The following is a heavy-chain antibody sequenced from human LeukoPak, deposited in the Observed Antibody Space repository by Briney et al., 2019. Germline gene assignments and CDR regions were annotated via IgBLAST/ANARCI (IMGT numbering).Heavy chain of an antibody. J-gene: IGHJ4*02. CDR2: IYTGGNT. CDR3: ARVGFLYYFDY. CDR1: GGDISTYY. D-gene: IGHD2-15*01. V-gene: IGHV4-4*07. Sequence: SETLSLTCTVSGGDISTYYWSWIRQPAGKGLEWIGRIYTGGNTIYIPSLKSRVTMSVDTSKNQFSLKLSSVTAADTAVYYCARVGFLYYFDYWGQGTLVTVSS.